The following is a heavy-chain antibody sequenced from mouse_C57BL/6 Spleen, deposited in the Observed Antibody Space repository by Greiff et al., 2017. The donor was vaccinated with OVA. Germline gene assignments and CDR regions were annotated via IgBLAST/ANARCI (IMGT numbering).Heavy chain of an antibody. V-gene: IGHV1-15*01. Sequence: VKLVESGAELVRPGASVTLSCKASGYTFTDYEMHWVKQTPVHGLEWIGAIDPETGGTAYNQKFKGKAILTADKSSSTAYMELRSLTSEDSAVYYCTRNLGAMDYWGQGTSVTVSS. CDR1: GYTFTDYE. J-gene: IGHJ4*01. CDR2: IDPETGGT. CDR3: TRNLGAMDY.